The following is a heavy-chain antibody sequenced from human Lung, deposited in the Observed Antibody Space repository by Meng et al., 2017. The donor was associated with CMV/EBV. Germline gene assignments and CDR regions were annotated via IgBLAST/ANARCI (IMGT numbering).Heavy chain of an antibody. D-gene: IGHD5-24*01. CDR1: GGSIGSGGYY. V-gene: IGHV4-31*03. J-gene: IGHJ4*02. CDR3: ARKAGRDGYATPKFDY. CDR2: IYYTGST. Sequence: VQLQASGPGMVKPSQPLSLTCTVAGGSIGSGGYYWSWIRQHPGKGLEWIGYIYYTGSTFYNPSLKSRVTISVDTSKNQFSLKLIPATAADTAVYYCARKAGRDGYATPKFDYWGQGTLVTVSS.